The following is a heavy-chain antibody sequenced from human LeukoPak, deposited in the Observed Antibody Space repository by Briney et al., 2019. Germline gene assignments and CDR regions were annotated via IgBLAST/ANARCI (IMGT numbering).Heavy chain of an antibody. CDR1: GGSVSSGTHY. CDR2: IYYSGST. Sequence: SETLSLTCTVSGGSVSSGTHYWSWIRQHPGKGLEWIGYIYYSGSTYYNPSLKSRVTISVDTSKDQFSLKLSSVTAADTAVYYCARVRLQVVTTLRGAFDIWGQGTIVTVSS. D-gene: IGHD3-22*01. J-gene: IGHJ3*02. V-gene: IGHV4-31*03. CDR3: ARVRLQVVTTLRGAFDI.